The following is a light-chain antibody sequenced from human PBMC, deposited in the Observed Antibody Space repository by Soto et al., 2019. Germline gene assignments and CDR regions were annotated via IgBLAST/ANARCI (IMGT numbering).Light chain of an antibody. CDR3: QHYGSSPWT. Sequence: EIVLLQSPGPLSLSPGERATLSCRASPSVSSRSLAWFQQKPGQAPRLLIYAASSRATGIPDRFSGSGFETDFTLTVSRLEPEDCAVYYCQHYGSSPWTFGQGTKVEIK. V-gene: IGKV3-20*01. J-gene: IGKJ1*01. CDR1: PSVSSRS. CDR2: AAS.